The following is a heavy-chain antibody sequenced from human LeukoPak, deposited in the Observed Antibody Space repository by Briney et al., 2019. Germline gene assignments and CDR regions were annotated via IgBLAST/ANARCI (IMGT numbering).Heavy chain of an antibody. CDR1: GFIFSSYA. D-gene: IGHD3-10*01. J-gene: IGHJ4*02. V-gene: IGHV3-23*01. Sequence: PGGSLRLSCAASGFIFSSYAMSWVRQAPGKGLEWVSGISGSGGSTYYADSVKGRLTISRDNSKNTLYLQMNSLRAEDTAVYYCAKGRYYGSGKWGYFEYWGQGTLVTVSS. CDR3: AKGRYYGSGKWGYFEY. CDR2: ISGSGGST.